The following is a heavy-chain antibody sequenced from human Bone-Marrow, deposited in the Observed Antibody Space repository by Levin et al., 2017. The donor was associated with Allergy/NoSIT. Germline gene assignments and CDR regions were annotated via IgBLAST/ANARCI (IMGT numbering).Heavy chain of an antibody. CDR2: IIPIFGTA. D-gene: IGHD4-17*01. V-gene: IGHV1-69*01. Sequence: GGSLRLSCKASGGTFSSYAISWVRQAPGQGLEWMGGIIPIFGTANYAQKFQGRVTITADESTSTAYMELSSLRSEDTAVYYCATRGLLVTTGPFDYWGQGTLVTVSS. CDR3: ATRGLLVTTGPFDY. J-gene: IGHJ4*02. CDR1: GGTFSSYA.